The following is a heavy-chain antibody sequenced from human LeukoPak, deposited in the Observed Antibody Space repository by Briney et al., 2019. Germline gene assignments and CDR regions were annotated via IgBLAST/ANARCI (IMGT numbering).Heavy chain of an antibody. CDR2: IYYSGST. CDR3: ASSEGYYYYYMDV. Sequence: PSETLSLTCSVSGASITNYYWTWIRQSPGKGLEWIGSIYYSGSTYYNPSLKSRVTISVDTSKNQFSLKLSSVTAADTAVYYCASSEGYYYYYMDVWGKGTTVTISS. CDR1: GASITNYY. V-gene: IGHV4-59*05. D-gene: IGHD6-6*01. J-gene: IGHJ6*03.